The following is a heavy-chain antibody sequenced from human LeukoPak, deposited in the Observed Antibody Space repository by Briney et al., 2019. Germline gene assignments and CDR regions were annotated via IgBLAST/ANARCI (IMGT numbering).Heavy chain of an antibody. J-gene: IGHJ3*02. CDR2: IYHSGST. Sequence: PSETLSLTCSVSGGSINSDYWNWIRQPPGKGLEWIGYIYHSGSTNYNPTLKSRVTISIDKSKKQFSLKLISVTAADTAIYYCARVGGMTTINNAAFDIWGQGTMVTVSS. CDR3: ARVGGMTTINNAAFDI. V-gene: IGHV4-59*01. D-gene: IGHD5-24*01. CDR1: GGSINSDY.